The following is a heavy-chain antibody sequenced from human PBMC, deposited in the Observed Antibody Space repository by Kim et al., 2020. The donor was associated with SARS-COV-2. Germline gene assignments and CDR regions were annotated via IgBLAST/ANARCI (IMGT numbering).Heavy chain of an antibody. D-gene: IGHD2-2*01. J-gene: IGHJ3*02. Sequence: SETLSLTCTVSGGSISSSSYYWGWIRQPPGKGLEWIGSIYYSGSTYYNPSLKSRVTISVDTSKNQFSLKLSSVTAADTAVYYCARLMNIVVVPIWGQGTMVTVSS. CDR1: GGSISSSSYY. V-gene: IGHV4-39*01. CDR3: ARLMNIVVVPI. CDR2: IYYSGST.